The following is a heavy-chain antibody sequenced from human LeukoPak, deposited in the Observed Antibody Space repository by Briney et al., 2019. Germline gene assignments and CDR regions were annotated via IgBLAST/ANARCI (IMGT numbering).Heavy chain of an antibody. CDR2: INHSGST. Sequence: PSETLSLTCAVYGGSFSGYYWSWFRQPPGKGLEWIGEINHSGSTNYNPSLKSRVTISVDTSKNQFSLKLSSVTAADTAVYYCARGLKNYYDSSGYLAFDIWGQGTMVTVSS. J-gene: IGHJ3*02. CDR1: GGSFSGYY. V-gene: IGHV4-34*01. D-gene: IGHD3-22*01. CDR3: ARGLKNYYDSSGYLAFDI.